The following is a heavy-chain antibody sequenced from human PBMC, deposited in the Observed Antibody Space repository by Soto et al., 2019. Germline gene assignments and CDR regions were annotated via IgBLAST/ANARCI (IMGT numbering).Heavy chain of an antibody. Sequence: GASVKVSCKASVYTFTAYYVHWVRQAPGQGLEWIGWISPSRGGTNYAQKFQGRVTMTRDTSITTAYMELSRLRSDDTAIYYCARVAGSASSPGDWGQGTLVTVSS. J-gene: IGHJ1*01. CDR1: VYTFTAYY. CDR2: ISPSRGGT. V-gene: IGHV1-2*02. CDR3: ARVAGSASSPGD. D-gene: IGHD6-6*01.